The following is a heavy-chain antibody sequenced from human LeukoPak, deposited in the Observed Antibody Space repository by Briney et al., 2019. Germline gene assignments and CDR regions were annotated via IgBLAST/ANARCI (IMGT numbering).Heavy chain of an antibody. CDR3: ARVGHEYSSSSSFDY. CDR1: GFTFSSYG. J-gene: IGHJ4*02. Sequence: GGSLRLSCAASGFTFSSYGMNWVRQAPGKGLEWVSYISSSSSTIYYADSVKGRFTISRDNAKNSLYLQMNSLRAEDTAVYYCARVGHEYSSSSSFDYWGQGTLVTVSS. D-gene: IGHD6-6*01. CDR2: ISSSSSTI. V-gene: IGHV3-48*01.